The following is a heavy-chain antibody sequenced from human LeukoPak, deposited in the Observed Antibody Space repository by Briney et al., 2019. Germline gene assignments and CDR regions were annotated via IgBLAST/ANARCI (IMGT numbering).Heavy chain of an antibody. J-gene: IGHJ5*02. CDR2: INHSGST. V-gene: IGHV4-34*01. CDR3: ARGRSNTMVRGVGNWFDP. D-gene: IGHD3-10*01. Sequence: SETLSLTCAVYGGSFSGYYWSWIRQPPGKGLEWIGEINHSGSTNYNPSLKSRVTISVYTSKNQFSLKLSSVTAADTAVYYCARGRSNTMVRGVGNWFDPWGQGTLVTVSS. CDR1: GGSFSGYY.